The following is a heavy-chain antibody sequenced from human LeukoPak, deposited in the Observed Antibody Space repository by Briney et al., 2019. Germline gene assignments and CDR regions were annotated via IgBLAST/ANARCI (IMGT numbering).Heavy chain of an antibody. D-gene: IGHD5-12*01. Sequence: SETLSLTCTVSGGSISSGDYYWSWIRHPPGKGLEWIGYIYYSGSTYYNPSLKSRVTISVDTPKNLFSLKLTSVTAADTAVYYCARGVEGYDLHYWGQGTLVTVSS. V-gene: IGHV4-30-4*01. J-gene: IGHJ4*02. CDR3: ARGVEGYDLHY. CDR1: GGSISSGDYY. CDR2: IYYSGST.